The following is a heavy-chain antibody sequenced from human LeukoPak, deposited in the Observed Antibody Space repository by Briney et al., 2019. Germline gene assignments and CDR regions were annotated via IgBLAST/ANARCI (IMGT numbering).Heavy chain of an antibody. V-gene: IGHV4-30-2*01. CDR2: IYHSGST. Sequence: PSETLSLTCAVSGGSISSGGYSWSWIRQPPGKGLEWIGYIYHSGSTYYNPSLKSRVTISVDRSKNQFSLKLSSVTAADTAVYYGARVDYYDSSGYYRGGYYFDYWGQGTLVTVSS. J-gene: IGHJ4*02. D-gene: IGHD3-22*01. CDR1: GGSISSGGYS. CDR3: ARVDYYDSSGYYRGGYYFDY.